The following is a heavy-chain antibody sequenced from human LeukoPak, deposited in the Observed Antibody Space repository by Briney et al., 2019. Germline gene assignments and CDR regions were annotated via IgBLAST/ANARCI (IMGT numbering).Heavy chain of an antibody. J-gene: IGHJ4*02. CDR1: GYIFSSYW. Sequence: GASLQISCKASGYIFSSYWIGWVRQMPGKGLEWVGVIYTSGSETDYSQSFQGQVSMSVDESISTAYLHWSSLKASDTAIYFCATGGNQYDSSKNYAYWGRGGLVTVSS. D-gene: IGHD3-22*01. CDR2: IYTSGSET. V-gene: IGHV5-51*01. CDR3: ATGGNQYDSSKNYAY.